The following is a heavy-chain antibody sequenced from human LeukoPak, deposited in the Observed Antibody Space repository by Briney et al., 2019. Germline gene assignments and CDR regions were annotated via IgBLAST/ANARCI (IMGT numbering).Heavy chain of an antibody. CDR3: ARDIGYCSSTSCSVGFDY. D-gene: IGHD2-2*01. V-gene: IGHV3-21*01. CDR2: ISSSSYI. Sequence: GGSLRLSCAASGFTFSSYSMNWVRQAPGKGLGWVSSISSSSYIYYADSVKGRFTISRDNAKNSLYLQMNSLRAEDTAVYYCARDIGYCSSTSCSVGFDYWGQGTLVTVSS. CDR1: GFTFSSYS. J-gene: IGHJ4*02.